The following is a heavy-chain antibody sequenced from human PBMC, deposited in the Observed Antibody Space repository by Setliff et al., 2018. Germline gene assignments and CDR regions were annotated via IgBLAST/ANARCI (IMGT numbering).Heavy chain of an antibody. D-gene: IGHD6-6*01. J-gene: IGHJ4*02. CDR1: RFPFSSYG. Sequence: PGGSLRLSCAASRFPFSSYGMHWVRQAPGKGLEWVAVISYDGSNQNYADSVKGRFTISRDNSKNTLYLQMNSLRAEDTAVYYCVKESIVTRYFDYWGQGTLVTVSS. CDR3: VKESIVTRYFDY. CDR2: ISYDGSNQ. V-gene: IGHV3-30*18.